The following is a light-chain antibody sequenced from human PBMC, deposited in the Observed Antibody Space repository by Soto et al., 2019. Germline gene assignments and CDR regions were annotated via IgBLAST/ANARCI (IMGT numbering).Light chain of an antibody. CDR2: KAS. V-gene: IGKV1-5*03. J-gene: IGKJ1*01. Sequence: DNQMTQSPSTLSATVEDRVTITCRASQSISSWLAWYQQKPGKAPKLLIYKASSLESGVPSRFSGSGSGTEFTLTISSLQPDDFATYYCQQYNSYSKPFGHGTKVHIK. CDR1: QSISSW. CDR3: QQYNSYSKP.